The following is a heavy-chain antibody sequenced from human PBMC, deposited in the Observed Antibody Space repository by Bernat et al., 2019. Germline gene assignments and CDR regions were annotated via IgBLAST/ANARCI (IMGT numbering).Heavy chain of an antibody. CDR3: AKVYGDYLSSYFGLDV. CDR2: ISKSGSST. Sequence: EVQVLESGGGSVQPGGSLRLSCAASGFRFSNYGITWVRQAPGKGLEWVSGISKSGSSTYYADSVKGRFTISRDNSKNTLYLQMNSLSAEDTAVYYCAKVYGDYLSSYFGLDVWGRGTTVTVSS. V-gene: IGHV3-23*01. CDR1: GFRFSNYG. J-gene: IGHJ6*02. D-gene: IGHD4-17*01.